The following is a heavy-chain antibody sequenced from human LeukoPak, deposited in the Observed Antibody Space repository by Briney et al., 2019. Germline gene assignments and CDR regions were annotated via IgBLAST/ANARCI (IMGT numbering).Heavy chain of an antibody. CDR3: ARGNYGSGRLFYFDY. Sequence: GASVKVSCKASGYTFTGYYMHWVRQAPGQGLEWMGRINPNSGGTNYAQKFQGRATMTRDTSISTAYMELSRLRSDDTAVYYCARGNYGSGRLFYFDYWGQGTLVTVSS. CDR1: GYTFTGYY. J-gene: IGHJ4*02. CDR2: INPNSGGT. D-gene: IGHD3-10*01. V-gene: IGHV1-2*06.